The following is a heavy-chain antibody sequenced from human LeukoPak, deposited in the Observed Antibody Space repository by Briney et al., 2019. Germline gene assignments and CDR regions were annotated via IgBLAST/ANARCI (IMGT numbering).Heavy chain of an antibody. J-gene: IGHJ4*02. CDR1: GFAVSDNY. CDR3: ARGDRGTGLLFDY. D-gene: IGHD1-1*01. V-gene: IGHV3-53*01. CDR2: IFAGVGT. Sequence: GGSLRLSCAAPGFAVSDNYMTWVRQAPGKGLEWVSIIFAGVGTYYADSVRGRFTISRDNSQNTLYLQMNSLEAEDAAVYYCARGDRGTGLLFDYWGQGTLVTVS.